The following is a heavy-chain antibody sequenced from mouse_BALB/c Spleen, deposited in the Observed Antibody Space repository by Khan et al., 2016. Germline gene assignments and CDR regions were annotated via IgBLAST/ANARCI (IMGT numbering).Heavy chain of an antibody. CDR3: AREDYSWFSY. V-gene: IGHV3-2*02. CDR1: GYSITSDYA. Sequence: EVQLQESGPGLVKPSQSLSLTCTVTGYSITSDYAWNWIRQFPGNKLEWMGYINYSGDTHYNPSLKSRISINRDTSKKHFFLHLTSVTSEDTATYYCAREDYSWFSYWGQGTLVTVSA. J-gene: IGHJ3*01. CDR2: INYSGDT. D-gene: IGHD1-1*02.